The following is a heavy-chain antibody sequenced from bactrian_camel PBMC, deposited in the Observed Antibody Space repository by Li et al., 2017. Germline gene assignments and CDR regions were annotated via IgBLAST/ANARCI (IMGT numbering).Heavy chain of an antibody. CDR3: AASISRARLYGENDFCFGRGYNY. D-gene: IGHD4*01. V-gene: IGHV3S53*01. CDR1: ADIWTKCG. Sequence: HVQLVESGGGSVQAGGSLKLSCTASADIWTKCGMGWYRQAPTKGRELVSSISDDGDTMYADSVKGRFTISRDNAKFTAYLQMNSLKAEDTAMYYCAASISRARLYGENDFCFGRGYNYWGQGTQVTVS. CDR2: ISDDGDT. J-gene: IGHJ4*01.